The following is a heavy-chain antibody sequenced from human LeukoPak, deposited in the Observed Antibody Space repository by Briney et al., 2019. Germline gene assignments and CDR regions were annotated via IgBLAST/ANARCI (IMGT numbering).Heavy chain of an antibody. J-gene: IGHJ4*02. CDR2: IKYDGSTT. CDR1: GFTFSNYW. V-gene: IGHV3-74*01. CDR3: VSGSLQSGYNFDY. Sequence: GGSLRLSCAASGFTFSNYWMHWIRQVPGKGLVWVSHIKYDGSTTNYADSVKGRFTISRDNAKNTLYLQMNSLRAEDTAVYYCVSGSLQSGYNFDYWGQGALVTVSS. D-gene: IGHD3-3*01.